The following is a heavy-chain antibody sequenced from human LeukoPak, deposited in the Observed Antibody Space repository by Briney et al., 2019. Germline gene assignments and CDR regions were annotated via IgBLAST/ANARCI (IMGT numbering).Heavy chain of an antibody. CDR3: ASYNPYY. Sequence: GGSLRLSCAASGFTFSSYAMHWVRQAPGKGLEWVAVISYDGSNKYYADSVKGRFTIPRDNSKNTLYLQMNSLRAEDTAVYYCASYNPYYWGQGTLVTVSS. CDR1: GFTFSSYA. J-gene: IGHJ4*02. CDR2: ISYDGSNK. D-gene: IGHD1-1*01. V-gene: IGHV3-30*14.